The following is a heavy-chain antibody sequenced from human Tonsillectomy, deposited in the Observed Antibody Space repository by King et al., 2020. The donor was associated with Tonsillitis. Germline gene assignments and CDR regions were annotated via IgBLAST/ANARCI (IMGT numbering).Heavy chain of an antibody. J-gene: IGHJ4*02. D-gene: IGHD3-10*01. Sequence: VQLQQWGAGLLKPSETLSLTCAVYGGSFSGYYWSWIRQPPGKGLEWIGEINHSGSTNYNPSLKSRVTVSVDTSKNQFSLKLSSVTAADTAVYYCARVKLYYYGSGSPWYFDYWGQGTLVTVSS. CDR2: INHSGST. CDR1: GGSFSGYY. CDR3: ARVKLYYYGSGSPWYFDY. V-gene: IGHV4-34*01.